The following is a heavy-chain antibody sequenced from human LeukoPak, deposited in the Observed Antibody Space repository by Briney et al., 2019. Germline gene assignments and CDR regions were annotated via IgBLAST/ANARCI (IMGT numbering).Heavy chain of an antibody. CDR2: INHSGST. J-gene: IGHJ4*02. CDR3: AREVAAPIGETLPYYFDY. CDR1: GGSFSGYY. V-gene: IGHV4-34*01. D-gene: IGHD3-10*01. Sequence: PSETLSLTCAVYGGSFSGYYWSWIRQPPGKGLEWIGEINHSGSTNYNPSLKSRVTISVDTSKNQFSLKLSSVTAADTAVYYCAREVAAPIGETLPYYFDYWGQGTLVTVSS.